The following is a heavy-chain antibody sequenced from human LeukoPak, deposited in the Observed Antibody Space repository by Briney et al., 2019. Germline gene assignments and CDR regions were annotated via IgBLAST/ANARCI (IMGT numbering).Heavy chain of an antibody. CDR1: GFTFSSYE. V-gene: IGHV3-48*03. CDR3: ARDSVGALEYFDL. D-gene: IGHD1-26*01. CDR2: ISSSGSTI. J-gene: IGHJ2*01. Sequence: GGSLRLSCAASGFTFSSYEMNWVRQAPGKGLKWVSYISSSGSTIYYADSVKGRFTISRDNAKNSLYLQMNSLRAEDTAVYYCARDSVGALEYFDLWGRGTLVTVSS.